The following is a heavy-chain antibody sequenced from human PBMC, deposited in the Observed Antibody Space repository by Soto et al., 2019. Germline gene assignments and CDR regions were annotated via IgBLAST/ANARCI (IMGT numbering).Heavy chain of an antibody. V-gene: IGHV4-38-2*01. CDR2: IFHGGNT. CDR1: GFFISSGNY. CDR3: ARARWYDAFDV. D-gene: IGHD2-15*01. J-gene: IGHJ3*01. Sequence: KPSETLSLTCAVSGFFISSGNYWGWIRKPPGKGLEWIGSIFHGGNTYYNPSLKSRVTISVDMSKNQFSLKLNSVTAADTAVYYCARARWYDAFDVWGQGTTVTVSS.